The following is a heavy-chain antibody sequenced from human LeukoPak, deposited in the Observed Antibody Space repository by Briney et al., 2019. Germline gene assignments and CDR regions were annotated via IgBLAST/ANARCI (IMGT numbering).Heavy chain of an antibody. Sequence: ASVKVSCKASGYTFTGYYMHWVRQAPGQGLEWMGWINPNSGGTNYAQKFQGRVTMTRDTSISTAYMELSRLRSDDTDVYYCAREEDIVVVPAAMGYWGQGTLVTVSS. D-gene: IGHD2-2*01. CDR3: AREEDIVVVPAAMGY. J-gene: IGHJ4*02. CDR2: INPNSGGT. CDR1: GYTFTGYY. V-gene: IGHV1-2*02.